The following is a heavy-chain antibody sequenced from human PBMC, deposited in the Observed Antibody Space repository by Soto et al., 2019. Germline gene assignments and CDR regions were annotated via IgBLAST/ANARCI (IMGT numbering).Heavy chain of an antibody. Sequence: QVHLVQSRAEVKKPGASVEVSCKVSGNTLNSYGISWVRQAPGQGLEWMGWISAYNGDTNYSQNLQDRVTMTTDTXTTAAYREMRILRSDDTDVYCCPRTADTTHNGIDVCAQGTTITVSS. D-gene: IGHD1-1*01. CDR1: GNTLNSYG. CDR2: ISAYNGDT. V-gene: IGHV1-18*01. CDR3: PRTADTTHNGIDV. J-gene: IGHJ6*02.